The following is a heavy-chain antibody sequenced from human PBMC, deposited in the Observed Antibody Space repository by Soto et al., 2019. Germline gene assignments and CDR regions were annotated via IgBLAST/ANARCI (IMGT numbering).Heavy chain of an antibody. CDR1: GFTFSSYS. J-gene: IGHJ4*02. D-gene: IGHD6-19*01. CDR2: IYSGGST. Sequence: GGSLRLSCAASGFTFSSYSMNWVRQAPGKGLEWVSSIYSGGSTYYADSVKGRFTISRHNSKNTLYLQMNSLRAEDTAVYYCAREGAGTDYWGQGTLVTVSS. CDR3: AREGAGTDY. V-gene: IGHV3-53*04.